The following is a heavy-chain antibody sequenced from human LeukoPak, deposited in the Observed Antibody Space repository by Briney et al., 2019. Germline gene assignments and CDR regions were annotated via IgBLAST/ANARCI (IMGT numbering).Heavy chain of an antibody. D-gene: IGHD4-11*01. V-gene: IGHV4-61*02. Sequence: PSETLSLTCTVSGGSIRSSSYYWGWIRQPAGKGLEWIGRIYTSGSTNYNPSLKSRVTMSVDTSKNQFSLKLSSVTAADTAVYYCARDPAHYSNWFDPWGQGTLVTVSS. CDR2: IYTSGST. CDR1: GGSIRSSSYY. J-gene: IGHJ5*02. CDR3: ARDPAHYSNWFDP.